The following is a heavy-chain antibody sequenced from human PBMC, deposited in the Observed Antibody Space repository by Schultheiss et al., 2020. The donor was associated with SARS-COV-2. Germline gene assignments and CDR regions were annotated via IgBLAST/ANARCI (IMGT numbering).Heavy chain of an antibody. CDR2: IWYDGSNK. J-gene: IGHJ6*02. CDR1: GFTFSSYG. Sequence: GESLKISCAASGFTFSSYGMHWVRQAPGKGLEWVAVIWYDGSNKYYADSVKGRFTISRDNSKNTLYLQMNSLRAEDTAVYYCARADSNYLLWPSRAYYYYGMDVWGQGTTVTVSS. CDR3: ARADSNYLLWPSRAYYYYGMDV. V-gene: IGHV3-33*01. D-gene: IGHD4-11*01.